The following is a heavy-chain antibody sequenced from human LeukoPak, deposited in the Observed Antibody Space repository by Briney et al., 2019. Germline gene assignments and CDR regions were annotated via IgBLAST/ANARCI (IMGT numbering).Heavy chain of an antibody. CDR2: INHSGST. J-gene: IGHJ5*02. D-gene: IGHD6-13*01. CDR1: GGSFSGYY. Sequence: SETLSLTCAVYGGSFSGYYWSWIRQPPGKGLEWIGEINHSGSTNYNPSLKSRVTISVDTSKNQFSLKLSSVTAADTAVYYCARMSSWSNWFDPWGQGTLVTVSS. CDR3: ARMSSWSNWFDP. V-gene: IGHV4-34*01.